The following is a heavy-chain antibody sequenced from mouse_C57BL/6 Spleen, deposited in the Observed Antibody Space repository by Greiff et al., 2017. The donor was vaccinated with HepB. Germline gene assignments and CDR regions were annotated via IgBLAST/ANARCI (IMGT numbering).Heavy chain of an antibody. Sequence: EVHLVESGPELVKPGASVKIPCKASGYTFTDYNMDWVKQSHGKSLEWIGDINPNNGGTIYNQKFKGKATLTVDKSSSTAYMELRSLISEDTAVYYCARGAYWGQGTLVTVSA. V-gene: IGHV1-18*01. CDR2: INPNNGGT. J-gene: IGHJ3*01. CDR3: ARGAY. CDR1: GYTFTDYN.